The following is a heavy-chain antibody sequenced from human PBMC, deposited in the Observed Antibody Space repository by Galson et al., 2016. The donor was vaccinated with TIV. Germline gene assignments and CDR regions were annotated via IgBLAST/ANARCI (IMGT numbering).Heavy chain of an antibody. J-gene: IGHJ5*02. CDR3: AKDRLWEEWLEPLDL. CDR2: MSHDGNKE. V-gene: IGHV3-33*03. D-gene: IGHD6-19*01. CDR1: GFTFSRYG. Sequence: SLRLSCAASGFTFSRYGIHWVRQAPGKGLEWLAVMSHDGNKENYADSVRGRFTMSRDVPKSTLYLQMGSLEVEDTAVYFCAKDRLWEEWLEPLDLWGQGTLVTASS.